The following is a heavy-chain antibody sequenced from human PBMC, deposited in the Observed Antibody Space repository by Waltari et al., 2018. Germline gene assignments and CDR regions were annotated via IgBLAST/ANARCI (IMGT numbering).Heavy chain of an antibody. CDR3: ARDRGRGLYLDS. Sequence: NWWRWDRQAPEKGLEGIGQSHRSGRTNYNPSLESRATISIDTANNQFSLKLTSTTAADTAVYYCARDRGRGLYLDSWGQGTLVTVSP. CDR1: NW. V-gene: IGHV4-4*02. J-gene: IGHJ4*02. CDR2: SHRSGRT. D-gene: IGHD2-15*01.